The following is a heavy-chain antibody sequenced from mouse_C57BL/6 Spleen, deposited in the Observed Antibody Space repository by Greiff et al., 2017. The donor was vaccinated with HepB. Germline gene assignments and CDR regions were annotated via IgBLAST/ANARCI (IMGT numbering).Heavy chain of an antibody. CDR3: AKNLYDYDGYYAMDY. Sequence: VKLEESGPGLVQPSQSLSITCTVSGFSLTSYGVHWVRQSPGKGLEWLGVIWRGGSTDYNAAFMSRLSITKDNSKSQVFLKMNSLQADDTAIYYCAKNLYDYDGYYAMDYWGQGTSVTVSS. V-gene: IGHV2-5*01. D-gene: IGHD2-4*01. J-gene: IGHJ4*01. CDR1: GFSLTSYG. CDR2: IWRGGST.